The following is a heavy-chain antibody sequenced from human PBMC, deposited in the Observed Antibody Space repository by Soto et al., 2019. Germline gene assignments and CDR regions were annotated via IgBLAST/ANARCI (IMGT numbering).Heavy chain of an antibody. D-gene: IGHD2-2*01. Sequence: QVQLQESGPGLVKPSETLSLTCTVSGGSISSSYWSWVRQPAGKGLECIGRIYTSGSTSYNPSLKSRVTMSVDTSKNQCSLKLSSVTAADTAVYYCARDVYGSSTSGYYYYGMDVWGQGTTVTVSS. V-gene: IGHV4-4*07. CDR1: GGSISSSY. J-gene: IGHJ6*02. CDR2: IYTSGST. CDR3: ARDVYGSSTSGYYYYGMDV.